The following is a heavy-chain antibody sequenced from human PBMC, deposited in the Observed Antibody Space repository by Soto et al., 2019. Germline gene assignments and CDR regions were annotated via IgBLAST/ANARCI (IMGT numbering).Heavy chain of an antibody. Sequence: TLSLTCTVSGGSISSGGYYWSWIRQHPGKGLEWIGYIYYSGSTYYNPSLKSRVTISVDMSKNQFSLKLSSVTAADTAIYYCARTGYGDYDFGYWGQGALVTVSS. CDR3: ARTGYGDYDFGY. V-gene: IGHV4-31*03. D-gene: IGHD4-17*01. CDR1: GGSISSGGYY. CDR2: IYYSGST. J-gene: IGHJ4*02.